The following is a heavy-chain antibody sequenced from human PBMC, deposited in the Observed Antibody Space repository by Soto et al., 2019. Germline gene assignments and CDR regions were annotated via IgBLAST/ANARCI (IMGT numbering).Heavy chain of an antibody. D-gene: IGHD1-1*01. CDR2: MSHSGGT. Sequence: QVQLQQWGAGLLKPSETLSLTCAVYGGSVSSSSNYYWSWIRQPPGKGLEWIGEMSHSGGTHFNQSLKSLVTISVDTSTNQFSLKMSSVTAADTALYYCARVERGTATTVVDAFEIWGPGTMVTVSS. V-gene: IGHV4-34*01. CDR3: ARVERGTATTVVDAFEI. CDR1: GGSVSSSSNYY. J-gene: IGHJ3*02.